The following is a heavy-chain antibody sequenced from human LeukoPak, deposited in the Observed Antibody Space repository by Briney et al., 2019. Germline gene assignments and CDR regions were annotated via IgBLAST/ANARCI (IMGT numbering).Heavy chain of an antibody. Sequence: SVKVSCKASGGTFSNYAISWVRQAPGQGLEWMGGIIPIFGTANYAQKFQGRVTITADESTSTAYMELSSLRSEDTAVYYCARPLASGDSSGYEVYYWGQGTLVTVSS. CDR2: IIPIFGTA. CDR3: ARPLASGDSSGYEVYY. CDR1: GGTFSNYA. D-gene: IGHD3-22*01. J-gene: IGHJ4*02. V-gene: IGHV1-69*13.